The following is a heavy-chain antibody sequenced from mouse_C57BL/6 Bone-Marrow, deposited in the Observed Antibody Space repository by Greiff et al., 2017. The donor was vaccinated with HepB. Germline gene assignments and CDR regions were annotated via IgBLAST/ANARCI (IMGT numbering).Heavy chain of an antibody. CDR2: INPGSGGT. CDR1: GYAFTNYL. D-gene: IGHD2-3*01. Sequence: QVQLQQSGAELVRPGTSVKVSCKASGYAFTNYLIEWVKQRPGQGLEWIGVINPGSGGTNYNEKFKGKATLTADKSSSTAYMQLSSLTSEDSAVYFCARWLLRWGFAYWGQGTLVTVSA. CDR3: ARWLLRWGFAY. V-gene: IGHV1-54*01. J-gene: IGHJ3*01.